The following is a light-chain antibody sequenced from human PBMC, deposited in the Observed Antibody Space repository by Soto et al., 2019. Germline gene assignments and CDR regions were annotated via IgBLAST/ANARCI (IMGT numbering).Light chain of an antibody. CDR2: GTS. V-gene: IGKV3-15*01. CDR1: QSVSRN. CDR3: QQYNNWPIT. J-gene: IGKJ5*01. Sequence: ETAMTQSQATLSVSPGERATLSCRASQSVSRNLAWYQQKPGQAPRLLIYGTSTTATGIPARFSGSGSGTDFTLTISSLQSEDFAVYYCQQYNNWPITFGRGTRLEIK.